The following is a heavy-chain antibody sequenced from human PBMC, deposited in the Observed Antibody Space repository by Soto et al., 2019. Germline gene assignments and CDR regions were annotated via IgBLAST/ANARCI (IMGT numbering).Heavy chain of an antibody. CDR1: GFTFSSYS. D-gene: IGHD6-25*01. V-gene: IGHV3-21*01. Sequence: AGGSLRLSCAASGFTFSSYSMSWVRQAPGKGLEWVSSISSSSSYIYYADSVKGRFTISRDNSKNSLYLQMNSLRAEDTAVYYWATDLSRLYNSASYYYYYGMDVWGQGTTVTVSS. CDR3: ATDLSRLYNSASYYYYYGMDV. CDR2: ISSSSSYI. J-gene: IGHJ6*02.